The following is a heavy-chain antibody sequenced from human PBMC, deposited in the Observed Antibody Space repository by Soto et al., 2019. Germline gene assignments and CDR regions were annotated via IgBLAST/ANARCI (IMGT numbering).Heavy chain of an antibody. D-gene: IGHD3-22*01. Sequence: QVQMQESGPGLVKPSGTLSLTCAVSGGSISSSNWWSWVRQPPGKGLEWIGEIYHRGSTNYNPSLKSRVTISVDKSKNQFSLMLSSVTAADTAVYYCASKSSGYQRGWFDPWGQGTLVTVSS. CDR1: GGSISSSNW. V-gene: IGHV4-4*02. J-gene: IGHJ5*02. CDR3: ASKSSGYQRGWFDP. CDR2: IYHRGST.